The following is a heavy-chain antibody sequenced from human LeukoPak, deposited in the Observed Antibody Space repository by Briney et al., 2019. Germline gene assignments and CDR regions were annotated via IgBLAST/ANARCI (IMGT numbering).Heavy chain of an antibody. CDR2: INQSGST. CDR1: GYSISSGYF. CDR3: ARGRAFFD. V-gene: IGHV4-38-2*02. J-gene: IGHJ4*02. D-gene: IGHD3-3*02. Sequence: SETLSLTCTVSGYSISSGYFWNWIRQPPGKGLEWIGEINQSGSTNYNPSLKSRVTISFDTSKNQFSLKLSSVTAADTAVYYCARGRAFFDWGQGTLVTVSS.